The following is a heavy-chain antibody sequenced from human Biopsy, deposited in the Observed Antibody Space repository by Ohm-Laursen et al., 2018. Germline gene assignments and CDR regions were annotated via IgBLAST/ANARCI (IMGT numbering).Heavy chain of an antibody. J-gene: IGHJ4*02. CDR1: GYSFTSYY. V-gene: IGHV1-46*01. Sequence: VASVKVSCNASGYSFTSYYMHWVRQAPGQGPEWMGMINPSGSTTSYPQIFQGRVTMTRDTSKSTVYMELSSLRSADTAVYFCARNTGWYGDLYYFDYWGQGTLVTVSS. D-gene: IGHD6-19*01. CDR3: ARNTGWYGDLYYFDY. CDR2: INPSGSTT.